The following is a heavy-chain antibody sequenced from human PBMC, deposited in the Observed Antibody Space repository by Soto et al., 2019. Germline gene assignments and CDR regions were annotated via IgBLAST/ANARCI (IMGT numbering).Heavy chain of an antibody. V-gene: IGHV4-34*01. CDR3: ARVNCSSTSCRPFDY. CDR2: INHSGST. J-gene: IGHJ4*02. CDR1: GGSFSGYY. D-gene: IGHD2-2*01. Sequence: SETLSLTCAVYGGSFSGYYWSWIRQPPGKGLEWIGEINHSGSTNYNPSLKSRVTISVDTSKNQFSLKLSSVTAADTAVYYCARVNCSSTSCRPFDYWGQGTLVTVSS.